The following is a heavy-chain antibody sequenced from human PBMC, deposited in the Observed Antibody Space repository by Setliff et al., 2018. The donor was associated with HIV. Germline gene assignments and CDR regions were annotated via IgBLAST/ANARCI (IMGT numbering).Heavy chain of an antibody. V-gene: IGHV4-34*01. D-gene: IGHD1-26*01. CDR2: INDSGDT. CDR1: GGPLSGYC. Sequence: LSETLSLTCGLYGGPLSGYCWTWIRQSPEKGLEWIGEINDSGDTKYNPSLMSRLSMSVEKSKSEFSLKVTSLTAADTAVYFCTRGPARRYPGSTVYGLWGQGTPVTVSS. CDR3: TRGPARRYPGSTVYGL. J-gene: IGHJ1*01.